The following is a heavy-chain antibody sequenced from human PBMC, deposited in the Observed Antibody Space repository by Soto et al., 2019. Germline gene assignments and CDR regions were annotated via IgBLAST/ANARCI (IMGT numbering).Heavy chain of an antibody. CDR2: IYPGDSDT. CDR1: GYSFTRYW. V-gene: IGHV5-51*01. Sequence: PGESLKLSCKGFGYSFTRYWTAWVRQMPGKGLEWMGVIYPGDSDTRYSPSFQGHVTISADKSSNTAYLQWDSLRASDSAMYYCARLLSEGYYYIMDVWGQGTTVTVS. J-gene: IGHJ6*02. CDR3: ARLLSEGYYYIMDV.